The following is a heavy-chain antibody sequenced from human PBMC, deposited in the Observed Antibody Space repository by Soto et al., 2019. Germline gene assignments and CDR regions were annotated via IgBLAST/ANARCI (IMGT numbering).Heavy chain of an antibody. D-gene: IGHD6-19*01. J-gene: IGHJ3*02. V-gene: IGHV1-45*02. CDR2: ITPFNGNT. CDR1: GYTFTYRY. CDR3: ARLLSSGRADDAFDI. Sequence: ASVKVSCKASGYTFTYRYLHWVRQAPGQALEWMGWITPFNGNTNYAQKFQDRVTITRDRSMSTAYMELSSLRSEDTAMYYCARLLSSGRADDAFDIWGQGTMVTV.